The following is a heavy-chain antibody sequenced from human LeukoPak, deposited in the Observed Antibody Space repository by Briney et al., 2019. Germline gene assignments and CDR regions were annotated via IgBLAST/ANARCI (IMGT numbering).Heavy chain of an antibody. D-gene: IGHD1-26*01. CDR2: ISGSGVTT. Sequence: GGSLRLSCAASGFTFSGYGMHWVRQAPGKGLEWVSAISGSGVTTHYAGSVKGRFSISRDNFKNTLYLQMNSLRAEDTALYYCAKKVVVGATSPYSDFQDWGQGTLVTVSS. CDR3: AKKVVVGATSPYSDFQD. J-gene: IGHJ1*01. V-gene: IGHV3-23*01. CDR1: GFTFSGYG.